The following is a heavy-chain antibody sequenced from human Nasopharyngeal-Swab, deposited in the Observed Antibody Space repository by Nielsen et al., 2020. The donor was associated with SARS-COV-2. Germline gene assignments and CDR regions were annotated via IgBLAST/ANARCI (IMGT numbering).Heavy chain of an antibody. J-gene: IGHJ4*02. CDR3: SRSMSGATVFDY. CDR2: IYYSGST. D-gene: IGHD1-26*01. V-gene: IGHV4-31*03. CDR1: GGTISSGGYY. Sequence: SEPLSLTSTVSGGTISSGGYYWSWIRQHPGKGLEWIGYIYYSGSTYYNPSPKSRVTISVDTSKNQFSLKLSSVTAPDTTVYYCSRSMSGATVFDYWGQGTLVTVSS.